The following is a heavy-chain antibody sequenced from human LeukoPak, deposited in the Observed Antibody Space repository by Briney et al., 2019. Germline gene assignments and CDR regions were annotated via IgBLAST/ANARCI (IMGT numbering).Heavy chain of an antibody. Sequence: ASVKVSCKASGGTFSTYAISWVRQAPGQGLEWMGRIIPKLGITKYAQRFQGRVTIIADKSTSAAYMELRSLRSEDTAVYYCATDDAIIRAFDIWGQGTMVTVSS. V-gene: IGHV1-69*04. CDR1: GGTFSTYA. D-gene: IGHD2-8*01. J-gene: IGHJ3*02. CDR3: ATDDAIIRAFDI. CDR2: IIPKLGIT.